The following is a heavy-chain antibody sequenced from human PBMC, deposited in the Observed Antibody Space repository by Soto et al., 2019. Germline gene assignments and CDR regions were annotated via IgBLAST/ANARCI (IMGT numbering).Heavy chain of an antibody. CDR3: ARGRRVVVAAQSERFDY. CDR2: ISSSGSTI. Sequence: PGGSLRLSCAASGFTFSDYYMSWIRQAPGKGLEWVSYISSSGSTIYYADSVKGRFTISRDNAKNSLYLQMNSLRAEDTAVYYCARGRRVVVAAQSERFDYWGQGTLVTVSS. J-gene: IGHJ4*02. V-gene: IGHV3-11*01. D-gene: IGHD2-15*01. CDR1: GFTFSDYY.